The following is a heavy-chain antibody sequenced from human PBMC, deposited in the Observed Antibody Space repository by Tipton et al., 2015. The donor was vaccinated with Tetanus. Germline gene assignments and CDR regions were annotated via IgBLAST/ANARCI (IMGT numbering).Heavy chain of an antibody. V-gene: IGHV1-8*01. D-gene: IGHD6-25*01. CDR1: GYAFSSYD. J-gene: IGHJ4*02. Sequence: QVQLVQSGAEVRKPGASVKVSCKASGYAFSSYDLNWVRQATGQGLEWLGYMDPNTGRATYGQKFQGRVTMTADASTTTVHMELSNLRSDDTAVYYCVRDRAAAGGSDYWGQGTLVTV. CDR2: MDPNTGRA. CDR3: VRDRAAAGGSDY.